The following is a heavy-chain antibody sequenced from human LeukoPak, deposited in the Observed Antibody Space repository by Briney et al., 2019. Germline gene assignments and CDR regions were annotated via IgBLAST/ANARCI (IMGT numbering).Heavy chain of an antibody. CDR1: GFPVSRTY. Sequence: GGSLRLSCTASGFPVSRTYLSWVRQPPGKGLEWVSVIYSGGTTYYADSVKGRFTISRDNSKNTLYLQMNSLRAEDTAVYYCAREGRIFPTFDYWGQGTLVTVSS. V-gene: IGHV3-53*01. D-gene: IGHD3-3*01. CDR2: IYSGGTT. CDR3: AREGRIFPTFDY. J-gene: IGHJ4*02.